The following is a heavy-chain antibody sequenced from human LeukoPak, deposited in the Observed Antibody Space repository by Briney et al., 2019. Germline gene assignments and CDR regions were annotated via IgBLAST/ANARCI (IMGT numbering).Heavy chain of an antibody. D-gene: IGHD3-22*01. V-gene: IGHV3-30-3*01. CDR2: ISYDGSNK. CDR1: GFTFSSYA. CDR3: ARLDSSEDY. J-gene: IGHJ4*02. Sequence: LPGGSLRLSCAASGFTFSSYAMHWVRQAPGKGLEWVAVISYDGSNKHYADSVKGRFTISRDNSKNTLYLQMNSLRAEDTAVYYCARLDSSEDYWGQGTLVTVSS.